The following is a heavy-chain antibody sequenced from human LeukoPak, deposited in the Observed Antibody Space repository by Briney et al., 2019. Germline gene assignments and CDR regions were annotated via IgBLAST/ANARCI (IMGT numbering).Heavy chain of an antibody. V-gene: IGHV1-18*01. CDR1: VYTFTSYG. D-gene: IGHD3-16*02. Sequence: ASVKVSCKASVYTFTSYGISWVRQAPGQGLEWMGRISAYNGNTNYAQKLQGRVTMTTDTSTSTAYMELRSLRSDDKAVYYCARDLFVWGSYRSRDYYYGMDVWGQGTTVTVSS. CDR2: ISAYNGNT. CDR3: ARDLFVWGSYRSRDYYYGMDV. J-gene: IGHJ6*01.